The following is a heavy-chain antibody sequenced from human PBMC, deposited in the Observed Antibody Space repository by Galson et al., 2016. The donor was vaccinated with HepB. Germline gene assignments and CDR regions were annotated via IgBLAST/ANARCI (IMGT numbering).Heavy chain of an antibody. J-gene: IGHJ4*02. CDR3: ARLGQQLERWSRDY. CDR2: IQPGDSDT. D-gene: IGHD6-13*01. Sequence: QSGAEVKKPGESLKISCKGSGYSFTNYWIGWVRQMPGKGLEWIGIIQPGDSDTRYSPSFQGRVTISADKSITTAYLQWSSLKASDTAMYYCARLGQQLERWSRDYWGQGTLVTVSS. V-gene: IGHV5-51*01. CDR1: GYSFTNYW.